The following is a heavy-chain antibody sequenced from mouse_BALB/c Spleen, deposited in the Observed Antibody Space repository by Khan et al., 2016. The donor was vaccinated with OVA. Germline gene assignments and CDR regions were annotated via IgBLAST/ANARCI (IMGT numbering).Heavy chain of an antibody. V-gene: IGHV1S136*01. Sequence: EVQLQQSGPELVKPGASVKMSCKASGYTFTSYDMHWVKQRPGQGLEWIGYINPYNDYTKFNAKFKGKATLTSDKSSSTAYMELSSLTSEDSAVYYLARGVHGLQTWFAYWGQGTLVTVSA. CDR3: ARGVHGLQTWFAY. CDR1: GYTFTSYD. D-gene: IGHD3-1*01. J-gene: IGHJ3*01. CDR2: INPYNDYT.